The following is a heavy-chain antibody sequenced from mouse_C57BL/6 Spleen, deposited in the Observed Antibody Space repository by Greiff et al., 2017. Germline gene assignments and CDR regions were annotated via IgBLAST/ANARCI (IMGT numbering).Heavy chain of an antibody. D-gene: IGHD2-1*01. CDR1: GYSFTGYY. CDR3: AREKDYGNPGDY. J-gene: IGHJ4*01. V-gene: IGHV1-42*01. Sequence: VQLQQSGPELVKPGASVKISCKASGYSFTGYYMNWVKQSPEKSLEWIGEINPSTGGTTYNQKFKAKATLTVDKSSSTAYMQLKSLTSEDSAAYYCAREKDYGNPGDYWGQGTSVTVSS. CDR2: INPSTGGT.